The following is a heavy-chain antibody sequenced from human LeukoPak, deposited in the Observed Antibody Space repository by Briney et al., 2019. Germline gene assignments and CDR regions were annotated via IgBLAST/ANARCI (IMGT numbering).Heavy chain of an antibody. CDR2: IYTSGST. J-gene: IGHJ4*02. Sequence: SQALSLTCTVSGGSIRSGSYYWSWIRQPAGKGLEWIGRIYTSGSTNYNPSLKSRVTISVDTSKNQFSLKLSSVTAADTAVYYCAREGSRWGGLIDYWGQGTLVTVSS. CDR3: AREGSRWGGLIDY. CDR1: GGSIRSGSYY. V-gene: IGHV4-61*02. D-gene: IGHD3-16*01.